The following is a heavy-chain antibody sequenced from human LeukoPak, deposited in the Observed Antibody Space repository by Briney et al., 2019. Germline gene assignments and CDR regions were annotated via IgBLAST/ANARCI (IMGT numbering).Heavy chain of an antibody. D-gene: IGHD2-15*01. J-gene: IGHJ6*04. V-gene: IGHV4-34*01. Sequence: SETLSLTCAVYGGSFSGYDWSWIRQPPGKGLEWIGEINHSGSTNYNPSLKSRVTISVATSKNQFSLKLSSVTAADTAVYYCARVVVVVADGMDVWGKGTTVTVSS. CDR1: GGSFSGYD. CDR2: INHSGST. CDR3: ARVVVVVADGMDV.